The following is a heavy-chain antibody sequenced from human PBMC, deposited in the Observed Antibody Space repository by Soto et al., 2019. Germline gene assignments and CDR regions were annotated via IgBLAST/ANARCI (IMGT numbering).Heavy chain of an antibody. V-gene: IGHV4-39*01. J-gene: IGHJ6*02. Sequence: SETLCLTCTVSGGSISSSSYYWGWIRQPPGKGLEWIGRSYYSGSTYYNPSLKSRVTISVDTSKNQFSLKRSSVTAADRAVYYCAIPLWSVAPPAYYGMDVWGQGTTGTAS. CDR1: GGSISSSSYY. CDR2: SYYSGST. D-gene: IGHD3-10*01. CDR3: AIPLWSVAPPAYYGMDV.